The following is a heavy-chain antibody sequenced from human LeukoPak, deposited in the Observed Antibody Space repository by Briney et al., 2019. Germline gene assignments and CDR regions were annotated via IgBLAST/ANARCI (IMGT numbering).Heavy chain of an antibody. CDR2: INPNSGGT. J-gene: IGHJ4*02. D-gene: IGHD3-22*01. V-gene: IGHV1-2*02. CDR1: GYTFTGYY. CDR3: ARDATRSGDYYDSSGYYSDY. Sequence: PSASVKVSCKASGYTFTGYYMHWVRQASGQGLEWMGWINPNSGGTNYAQKFQGRVTMTRDTSISTAYMELSRLRSDDTAVYYCARDATRSGDYYDSSGYYSDYWGQGTLVTVSS.